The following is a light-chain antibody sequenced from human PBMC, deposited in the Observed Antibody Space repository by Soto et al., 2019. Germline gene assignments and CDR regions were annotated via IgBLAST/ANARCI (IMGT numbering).Light chain of an antibody. CDR1: SSDVGGYDY. CDR3: SSYTYSSIFV. Sequence: QSVLTQPASVSGSPGQSITISCTGSSSDVGGYDYVSWFQQHPGKAPKLIIYEVSHRPSGVSDRFSGSKSGNTASLTISGLQAEDEADYYCSSYTYSSIFVLGGGTKVTVL. V-gene: IGLV2-14*01. J-gene: IGLJ2*01. CDR2: EVS.